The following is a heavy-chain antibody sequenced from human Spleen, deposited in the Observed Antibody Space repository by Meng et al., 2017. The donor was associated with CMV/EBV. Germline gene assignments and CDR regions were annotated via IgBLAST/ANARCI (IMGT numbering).Heavy chain of an antibody. V-gene: IGHV3-30*04. J-gene: IGHJ6*02. Sequence: GESLKISCAASGFTFSSYAMHWVRQAPGKGLEWVAVISYDGSNKYYADSVKGRFTISRDNSKNTLYLQMNSLRAEDTAVYYCAREYYDSYYGMDVWGQGTMVTVSS. CDR3: AREYYDSYYGMDV. CDR1: GFTFSSYA. D-gene: IGHD3-3*01. CDR2: ISYDGSNK.